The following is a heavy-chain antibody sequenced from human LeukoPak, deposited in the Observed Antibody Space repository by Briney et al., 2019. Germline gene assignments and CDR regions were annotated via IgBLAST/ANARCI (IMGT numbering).Heavy chain of an antibody. J-gene: IGHJ4*02. D-gene: IGHD3-10*01. CDR1: GFTFSSYAM. Sequence: GSLRLSCVVSGFTFSSYAMSWVRQPPGKGLEWIGEIYHSGSTNYNPSLKSRVPISVDKSKNQFSLKLSSVTAADTAVYYCAREGHLTYYDGSGSYPGIFDYWGQGTLVTVSS. V-gene: IGHV4-4*02. CDR2: IYHSGST. CDR3: AREGHLTYYDGSGSYPGIFDY.